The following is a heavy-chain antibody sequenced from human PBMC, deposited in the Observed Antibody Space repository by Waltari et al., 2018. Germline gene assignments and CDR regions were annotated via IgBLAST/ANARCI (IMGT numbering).Heavy chain of an antibody. J-gene: IGHJ4*02. CDR3: GKEYHSRGYHSFLDY. V-gene: IGHV3-30*18. Sequence: QVQLVESGGGVVQPGRSLRLSCAASGFTFSTYGMPWVRQAPGKGMEWMAVVPDAGTIKKYADSVKGRLTISRDNFPNTRYLQMESLRPEDTAVYYCGKEYHSRGYHSFLDYWGQGTLVTVSS. CDR1: GFTFSTYG. D-gene: IGHD3-22*01. CDR2: VPDAGTIK.